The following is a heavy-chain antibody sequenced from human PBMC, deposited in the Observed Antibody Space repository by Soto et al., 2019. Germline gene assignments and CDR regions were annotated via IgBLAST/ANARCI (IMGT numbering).Heavy chain of an antibody. V-gene: IGHV3-23*01. CDR3: AKKVNSGPGSKYFDY. Sequence: GGSLRLSCAASVFTFSSYSMSWGRQAPGKGLEWVSGFRTSGDGGTTYYADSVKGRFTISRDNSKNMLFLQMNSLRAEDTAIYYCAKKVNSGPGSKYFDYWGQATLVTVSS. CDR2: FRTSGDGGTT. D-gene: IGHD3-10*01. CDR1: VFTFSSYS. J-gene: IGHJ4*02.